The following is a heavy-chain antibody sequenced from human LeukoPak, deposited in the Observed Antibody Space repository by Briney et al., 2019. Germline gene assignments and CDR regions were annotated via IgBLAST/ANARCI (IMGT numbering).Heavy chain of an antibody. V-gene: IGHV1-69*05. CDR3: ASTFAGYCSGGSCYHITTSWYYFDY. J-gene: IGHJ4*02. CDR1: GGTFSSYA. D-gene: IGHD2-15*01. CDR2: IIPIFGTA. Sequence: ASVKVSCKASGGTFSSYAISWVRQAPGQGLEWMGGIIPIFGTANYAQKFQGRVTITTDESTSTAYMELSSVRSEDTAVYYCASTFAGYCSGGSCYHITTSWYYFDYWGQGTLVTVSS.